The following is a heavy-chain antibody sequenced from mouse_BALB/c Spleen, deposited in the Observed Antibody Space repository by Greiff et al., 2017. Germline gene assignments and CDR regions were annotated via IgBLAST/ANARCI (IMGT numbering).Heavy chain of an antibody. CDR1: GFTFSSYT. J-gene: IGHJ1*01. CDR3: TRVDDGYYDWYFDV. Sequence: EVKLMESGGGLVKPGGSLKLSCAASGFTFSSYTMSWVRQTPEKRLEWVATISSGGSYTYYPDSVKGRFTISRDNAKNTLYLQMSSLKSEDTAMYYCTRVDDGYYDWYFDVWGAGTTVTVSS. V-gene: IGHV5-6-4*01. D-gene: IGHD2-3*01. CDR2: ISSGGSYT.